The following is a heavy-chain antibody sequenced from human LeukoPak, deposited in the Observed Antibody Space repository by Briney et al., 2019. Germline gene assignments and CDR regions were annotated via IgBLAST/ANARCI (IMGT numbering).Heavy chain of an antibody. J-gene: IGHJ4*02. CDR2: IYYSGST. CDR1: GGSISSYY. D-gene: IGHD4-17*01. Sequence: PSETLSLTCTVSGGSISSYYWSWIRQPPGKGLEWIGYIYYSGSTNYNPSLKSRVTISVDTSKNQFSLKLSSVTAADTAVYYCARYDYGDSELDYWGQGALVTVSS. CDR3: ARYDYGDSELDY. V-gene: IGHV4-59*01.